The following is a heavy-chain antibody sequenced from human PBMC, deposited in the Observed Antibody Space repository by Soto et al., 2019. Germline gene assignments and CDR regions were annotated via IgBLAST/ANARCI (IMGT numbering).Heavy chain of an antibody. V-gene: IGHV3-23*01. CDR1: GFNFKKFT. Sequence: SXGSLRVSRVASGFNFKKFTMSWVRQAPGEGLEWVSGISCCGGSTSYADSVKGRFSIARDDSTNTLSLQMNNLRVEDTAQYYCAKADGEQWLLPHLDKWGQGTLVTVSS. CDR3: AKADGEQWLLPHLDK. D-gene: IGHD6-19*01. J-gene: IGHJ4*02. CDR2: ISCCGGST.